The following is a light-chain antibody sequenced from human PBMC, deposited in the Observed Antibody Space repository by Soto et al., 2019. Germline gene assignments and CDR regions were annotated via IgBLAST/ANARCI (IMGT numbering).Light chain of an antibody. J-gene: IGKJ1*01. CDR1: QDISST. V-gene: IGKV3-15*01. CDR3: QQYKNWPQT. CDR2: RAS. Sequence: DIEMTQSPSTLSVSVGDRATISCRASQDISSTLDWYQQKPGNAPKLLIYRASTRATGLPARFSGSVSGSDFTLTISNLQSEDFALYYCQQYKNWPQTFGQGTKADI.